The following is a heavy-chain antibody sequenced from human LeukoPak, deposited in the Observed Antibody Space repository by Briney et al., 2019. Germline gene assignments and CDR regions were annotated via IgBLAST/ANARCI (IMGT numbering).Heavy chain of an antibody. J-gene: IGHJ4*02. D-gene: IGHD5-12*01. Sequence: SETLSLTCAVYGGSISGYYWSWIRQPPGKGLEWIGEINHSGSTNYNPSLKSRVTISVDTSKNQFSLKLSSVTAADTAVYYCARGAKYSGYDSGDFDHWGQGTLVTVSS. V-gene: IGHV4-34*01. CDR3: ARGAKYSGYDSGDFDH. CDR1: GGSISGYY. CDR2: INHSGST.